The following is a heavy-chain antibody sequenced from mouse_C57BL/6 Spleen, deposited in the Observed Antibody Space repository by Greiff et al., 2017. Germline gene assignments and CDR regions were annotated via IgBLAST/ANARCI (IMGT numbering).Heavy chain of an antibody. CDR2: ISSGSSTI. J-gene: IGHJ2*01. Sequence: EVKLEESGGGLVKPGGSLKLSCAASGFTFSDYGMHWVRQAPEKGLEWVAYISSGSSTIYYADTVKGRFTISRDNAKNTLFLQMTSLRSEDTAMYYCARRDYGSFDYWGQGTTLTVSS. V-gene: IGHV5-17*01. D-gene: IGHD1-1*01. CDR1: GFTFSDYG. CDR3: ARRDYGSFDY.